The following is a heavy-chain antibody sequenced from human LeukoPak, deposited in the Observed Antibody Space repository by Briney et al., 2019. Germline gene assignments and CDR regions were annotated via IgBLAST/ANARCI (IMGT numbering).Heavy chain of an antibody. V-gene: IGHV4-59*01. CDR1: GGSISSYY. CDR2: IYYSGST. D-gene: IGHD5-12*01. J-gene: IGHJ4*02. Sequence: PSETLSLTCTVSGGSISSYYWSWIRQPPGKGLEWIGYIYYSGSTNYNPSLKSRVTISVDTSKNQFSLKLSSVTAADTAVYYCARSVEMATITPRGFDYWGQGTLVTVPS. CDR3: ARSVEMATITPRGFDY.